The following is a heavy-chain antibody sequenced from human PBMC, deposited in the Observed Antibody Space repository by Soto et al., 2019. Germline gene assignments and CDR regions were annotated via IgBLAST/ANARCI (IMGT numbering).Heavy chain of an antibody. CDR1: GGSFIGYY. J-gene: IGHJ6*03. Sequence: SETLSLTCAVYGGSFIGYYWTWIRQPPGKGLEWIGEINLSGSTNYNPSLKSRVTISLDTSKKQFSLKLSSVTAADTAVYYCASLYIAVAGPWDYYYYYMDVWGKGTRSPSP. CDR3: ASLYIAVAGPWDYYYYYMDV. CDR2: INLSGST. V-gene: IGHV4-34*01. D-gene: IGHD6-19*01.